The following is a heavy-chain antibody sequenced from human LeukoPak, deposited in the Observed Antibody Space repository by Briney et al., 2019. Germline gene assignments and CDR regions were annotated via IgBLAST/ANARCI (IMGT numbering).Heavy chain of an antibody. Sequence: GASVKVSCKASGYTFTGYYMHWVRQAPGQGLEWMGWINPNSGGTNYAQKFQGRVTMTRDTSISTAYMELSRLRSDDTAVYYCARDFAAMEKTYDYWGQGTLVTVSS. J-gene: IGHJ4*02. CDR3: ARDFAAMEKTYDY. D-gene: IGHD5-18*01. CDR2: INPNSGGT. CDR1: GYTFTGYY. V-gene: IGHV1-2*02.